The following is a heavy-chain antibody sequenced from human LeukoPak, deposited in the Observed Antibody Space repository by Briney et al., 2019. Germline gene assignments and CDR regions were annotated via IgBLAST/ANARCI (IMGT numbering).Heavy chain of an antibody. D-gene: IGHD5-18*01. J-gene: IGHJ3*02. CDR2: INHSGST. CDR1: GGSFSGYY. CDR3: AREADTAMVRAFDI. V-gene: IGHV4-34*01. Sequence: SETLSLTCAVYGGSFSGYYWSWIRQRPAKGLEWIGEINHSGSTNYNPSLKSRVTISVDTSKNQFSLKLSSVTAADTAVYYCAREADTAMVRAFDIWGQGTMVTVSS.